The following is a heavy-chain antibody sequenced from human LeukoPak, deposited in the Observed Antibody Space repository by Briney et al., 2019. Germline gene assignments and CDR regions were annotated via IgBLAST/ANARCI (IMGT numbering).Heavy chain of an antibody. D-gene: IGHD6-19*01. V-gene: IGHV3-30-3*01. CDR3: ARDREWLVLFYFDS. CDR2: ISYDGSNK. J-gene: IGHJ4*02. Sequence: GRPLRLSRAASGFTFSSYAMHWVRQAPGKGLEWVAVISYDGSNKFYADSVKGRFTISRDNSRNTLYLQMSSLRTEDTAVYYCARDREWLVLFYFDSWGQGALVTVSS. CDR1: GFTFSSYA.